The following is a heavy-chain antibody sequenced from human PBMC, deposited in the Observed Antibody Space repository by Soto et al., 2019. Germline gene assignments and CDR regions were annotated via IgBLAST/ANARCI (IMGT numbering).Heavy chain of an antibody. CDR1: GFTFSNYG. Sequence: PGGSLRLSCAASGFTFSNYGMHWVRPAPGKGLEWVAVISYDGDNKYYADSVKGRFTISRDNSKNTLYLQMNSLRAEDTAVYYCAKDRGIAAAGNRYYFDYWGQGTLVTVSS. V-gene: IGHV3-30*18. J-gene: IGHJ4*02. D-gene: IGHD6-13*01. CDR3: AKDRGIAAAGNRYYFDY. CDR2: ISYDGDNK.